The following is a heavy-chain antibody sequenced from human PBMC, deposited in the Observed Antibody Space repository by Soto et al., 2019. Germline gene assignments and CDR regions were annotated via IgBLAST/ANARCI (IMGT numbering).Heavy chain of an antibody. J-gene: IGHJ6*02. CDR1: GGTFSSYA. CDR2: IIPIFGTA. D-gene: IGHD6-6*01. CDR3: ASHGLRAARRDYYYYGMDV. Sequence: QVQLVQSGAEVKKPGSSVKVSCKASGGTFSSYAISWVRQAPGQGLEWMGGIIPIFGTANYAQKFQGRVTITADESTSTAYMELSSLRSEDTAVYYCASHGLRAARRDYYYYGMDVCGQGTTVTVSS. V-gene: IGHV1-69*12.